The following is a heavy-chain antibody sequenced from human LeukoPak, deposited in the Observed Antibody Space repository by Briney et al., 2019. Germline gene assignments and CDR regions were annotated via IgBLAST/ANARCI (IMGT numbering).Heavy chain of an antibody. CDR1: GYTLTELS. CDR2: INPNSGGT. V-gene: IGHV1-2*02. Sequence: ASVKVSCKVSGYTLTELSMHWVRQAPGKGLEWMGWINPNSGGTNYAQKFQGRVTMTRDTSISTAYMELSRLRSDDTAVYYCARGGSSGWYPSYYYYYMDVWGKGTTVTISS. J-gene: IGHJ6*03. CDR3: ARGGSSGWYPSYYYYYMDV. D-gene: IGHD6-19*01.